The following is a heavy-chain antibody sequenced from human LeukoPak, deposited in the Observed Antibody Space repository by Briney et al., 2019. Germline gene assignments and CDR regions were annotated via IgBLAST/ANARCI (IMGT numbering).Heavy chain of an antibody. D-gene: IGHD1-26*01. CDR1: GFTFGDYA. CDR3: TRPLGSGSYYYYMDA. CDR2: IRSKAYGGTT. V-gene: IGHV3-49*04. Sequence: GGSLRLSCTASGFTFGDYAMSWVRQAPGKGLEWVGFIRSKAYGGTTEYAASVKGRFTISRDDSKSIAYLQMNSLKTEDTAVYYCTRPLGSGSYYYYMDAWGKGTTVTVSS. J-gene: IGHJ6*03.